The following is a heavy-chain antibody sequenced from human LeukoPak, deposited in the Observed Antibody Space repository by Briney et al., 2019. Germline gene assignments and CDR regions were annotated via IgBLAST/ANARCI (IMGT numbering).Heavy chain of an antibody. V-gene: IGHV3-7*01. D-gene: IGHD1-26*01. CDR3: ARDMDNYYVSIDY. J-gene: IGHJ4*02. Sequence: GGSLRLSCAASGFTFSLYWMSWGRQVPGKGLEWLANIKPDGIETYHVDSVRGRFTISRDNARNSLYLQMNSVRAEDTGVYYCARDMDNYYVSIDYWGQGTLVTVSS. CDR1: GFTFSLYW. CDR2: IKPDGIET.